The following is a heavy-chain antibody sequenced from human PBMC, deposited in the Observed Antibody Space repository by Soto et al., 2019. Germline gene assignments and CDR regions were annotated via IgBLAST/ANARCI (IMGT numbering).Heavy chain of an antibody. CDR1: GLTFSSYG. V-gene: IGHV3-33*01. J-gene: IGHJ4*02. D-gene: IGHD6-13*01. Sequence: QVQLVESGGGVVQPGRSLRLSCAASGLTFSSYGMHWVRQAPGKGLEWVAVIWYDGSNKYYADSVKGRFTISRDNSKNTLYLQMNSLRAEDTAVYYCARDSYSSSWYVSYWGQGTLVTVSS. CDR2: IWYDGSNK. CDR3: ARDSYSSSWYVSY.